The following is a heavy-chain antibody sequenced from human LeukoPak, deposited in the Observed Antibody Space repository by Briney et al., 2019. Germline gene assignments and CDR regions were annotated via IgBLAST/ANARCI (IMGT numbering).Heavy chain of an antibody. CDR2: FDPEDGET. V-gene: IGHV1-24*01. CDR1: GYTLTELS. Sequence: ASVKVSCKVSGYTLTELSMHWVRQAPGKGLEWVGGFDPEDGETIYAQKFQGRVTMTEDTSTDTAYMELSSLRSEDTAVYYCATPSIDGSYYAYFDYWGQGTLVTVSS. D-gene: IGHD1-26*01. J-gene: IGHJ4*02. CDR3: ATPSIDGSYYAYFDY.